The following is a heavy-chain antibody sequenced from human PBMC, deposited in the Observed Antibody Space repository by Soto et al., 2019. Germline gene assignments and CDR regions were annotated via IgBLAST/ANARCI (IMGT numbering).Heavy chain of an antibody. V-gene: IGHV4-4*02. D-gene: IGHD3-3*01. CDR2: IYHSGST. CDR1: GGSISRSNW. Sequence: SETLSLTCAVSGGSISRSNWWSWVRQPPGKGLEWIGEIYHSGSTNYNPSLKSRVTISVDKSKNQFSLKLSSVTAADTAVYYCARGPPNVLRFLEWLAPPGMDVWGQGTTVTVSS. J-gene: IGHJ6*02. CDR3: ARGPPNVLRFLEWLAPPGMDV.